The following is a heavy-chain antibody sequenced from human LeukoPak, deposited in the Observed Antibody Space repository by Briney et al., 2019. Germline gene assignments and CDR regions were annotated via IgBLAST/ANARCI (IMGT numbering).Heavy chain of an antibody. J-gene: IGHJ5*02. D-gene: IGHD1-26*01. CDR2: IIGSGGTT. V-gene: IGHV3-23*01. CDR1: GFTFSSYA. CDR3: AKDREPSQYRNNWFDP. Sequence: PGGSLRLSCAASGFTFSSYAMSWVRQAPGKGLGWVSAIIGSGGTTYYADSVKGRFTISRDNSKNTLYLQMNSLRAEDTAIYYCAKDREPSQYRNNWFDPWGQGTLVTVSS.